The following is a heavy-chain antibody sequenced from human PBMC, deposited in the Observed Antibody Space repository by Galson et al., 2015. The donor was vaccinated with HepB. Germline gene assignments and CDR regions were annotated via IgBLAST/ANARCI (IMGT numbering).Heavy chain of an antibody. J-gene: IGHJ3*02. Sequence: SVKVSCKASGYTFTGYYLHWVRQAPGQGLEWMGWINPNSGGTKYAQKFQGWVTMTRDTSITTAYMELSRLRSDDTAVYYCARRRVYGSGSYPHDAFDIWGQGTMVTVSS. CDR3: ARRRVYGSGSYPHDAFDI. CDR2: INPNSGGT. D-gene: IGHD3-10*01. V-gene: IGHV1-2*04. CDR1: GYTFTGYY.